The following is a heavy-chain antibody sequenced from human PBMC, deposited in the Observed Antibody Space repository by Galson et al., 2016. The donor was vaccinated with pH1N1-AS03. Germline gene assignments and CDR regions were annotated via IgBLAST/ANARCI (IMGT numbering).Heavy chain of an antibody. CDR2: INEDGSTT. CDR1: GFTFSRYW. V-gene: IGHV3-74*01. J-gene: IGHJ4*02. D-gene: IGHD4-23*01. Sequence: SLRLSCAASGFTFSRYWMHWVRQAPGKGLVWVSHINEDGSTTRYVDSVKGRFTISRDNSESTLYLQMNSLGDDDTAVYYCARDVGGPDDYWGQGTLVTVSS. CDR3: ARDVGGPDDY.